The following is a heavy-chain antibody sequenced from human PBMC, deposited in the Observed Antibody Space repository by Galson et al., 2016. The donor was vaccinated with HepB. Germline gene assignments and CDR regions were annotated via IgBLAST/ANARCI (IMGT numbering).Heavy chain of an antibody. J-gene: IGHJ4*02. V-gene: IGHV4-61*01. D-gene: IGHD2-15*01. CDR2: IDYTGGT. CDR3: VRAGYCSGCTCYSGFLAY. Sequence: SETLSLTCTVSGGSVSSGSYYWSWIRQPPGKGLEWIGYIDYTGGTIYHPSLKSRVTISVDTSKNQFSLRLTSVTAADTAVYYCVRAGYCSGCTCYSGFLAYWGQGTLVTVSS. CDR1: GGSVSSGSYY.